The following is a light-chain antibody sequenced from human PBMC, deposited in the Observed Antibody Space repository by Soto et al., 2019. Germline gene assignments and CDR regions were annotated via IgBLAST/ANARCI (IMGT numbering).Light chain of an antibody. CDR3: QQRTNWPAK. CDR1: QSITGY. Sequence: EVVLTQSPATLSLSQGERVTLSCRASQSITGYLAWSQHKPGQAPRLLIYDTFKRATGIPARFSGSGSGTDFTLTISSLEPEDFANYVCQQRTNWPAKFGRGTKVEMK. CDR2: DTF. V-gene: IGKV3-11*01. J-gene: IGKJ4*02.